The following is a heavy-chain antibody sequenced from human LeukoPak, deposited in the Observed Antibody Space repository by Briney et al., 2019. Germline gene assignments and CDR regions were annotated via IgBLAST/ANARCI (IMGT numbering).Heavy chain of an antibody. CDR3: ARRVIAALDGMDV. CDR1: GFTVSSTF. D-gene: IGHD2-15*01. CDR2: IYTGGST. V-gene: IGHV3-53*01. Sequence: GGSLRLSCAASGFTVSSTFMSWVRQAPGKGLEWVSVIYTGGSTHYADSVKGRFTISRDNSNNTVYLQMNSLRAEDTAVYYCARRVIAALDGMDVWGQGTTVTVSS. J-gene: IGHJ6*02.